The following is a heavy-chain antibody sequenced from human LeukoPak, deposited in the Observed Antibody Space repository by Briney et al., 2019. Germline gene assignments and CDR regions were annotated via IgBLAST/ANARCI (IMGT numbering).Heavy chain of an antibody. CDR2: INHSGST. J-gene: IGHJ6*03. CDR1: GGSFSGYY. CDR3: ARGIPGSNYYYYMDV. D-gene: IGHD3-10*01. V-gene: IGHV4-34*01. Sequence: PSXTLSLTCAVYGGSFSGYYWSWIRQPPGKGLEWIGEINHSGSTNYNPSLKSRVTISVDTSKNQFSLKLSSVTAADTAVYYCARGIPGSNYYYYMDVWGKGTTVTVSS.